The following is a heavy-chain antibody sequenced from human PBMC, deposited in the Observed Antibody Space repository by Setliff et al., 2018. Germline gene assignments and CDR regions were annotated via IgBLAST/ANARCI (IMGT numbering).Heavy chain of an antibody. V-gene: IGHV3-7*01. J-gene: IGHJ4*02. D-gene: IGHD3-10*01. CDR3: FGAGTCSY. CDR2: INPDGSEK. Sequence: MSWVRQVPGKGLEWLASINPDGSEKYYVDSVKGRFTISRDNAKNSLSLQMNSLRTEDTAVYYCFGAGTCSYWGQGTQVTVSS.